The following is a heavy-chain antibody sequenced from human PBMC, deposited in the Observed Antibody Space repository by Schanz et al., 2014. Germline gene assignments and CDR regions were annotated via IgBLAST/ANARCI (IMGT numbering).Heavy chain of an antibody. CDR1: GFTFSPYW. CDR3: ARGPSTGAFDI. CDR2: IYIGGNT. Sequence: EVQLVESGGGLVQPGGSLRLSCGSSGFTFSPYWMHWVRQAPGKGLVWVSFIYIGGNTYYADSVKGRFTISRDNSKNTVYLQMNSLRSEDTAVYFCARGPSTGAFDIWGQGTMVTVSS. V-gene: IGHV3-66*01. J-gene: IGHJ3*02.